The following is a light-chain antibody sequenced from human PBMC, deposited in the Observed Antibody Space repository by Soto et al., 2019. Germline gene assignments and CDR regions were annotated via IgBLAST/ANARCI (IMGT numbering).Light chain of an antibody. V-gene: IGKV1-33*01. CDR3: QQNDNLPLFT. CDR1: QDISKH. CDR2: DAS. Sequence: DIQMTQSPPSLSASVGDRVTITCQASQDISKHLHWYQQKPGKAPKLLIYDASNLETGVPSRFSGSGSGTDFTFTINSLQPEDIAIYYCQQNDNLPLFTFGPGTKVNI. J-gene: IGKJ3*01.